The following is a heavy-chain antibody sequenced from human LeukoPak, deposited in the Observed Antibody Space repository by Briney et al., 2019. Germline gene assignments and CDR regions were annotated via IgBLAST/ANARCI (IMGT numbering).Heavy chain of an antibody. V-gene: IGHV3-30*18. CDR3: AKEFTSYTSGWFFQH. CDR1: GFTFSNYG. J-gene: IGHJ1*01. Sequence: GRSLRLSCAASGFTFSNYGMQWARKAPGKGLEWLAVISYDGRTTFYADSVKGRFTISRDNSKNTVDLQMSSLRAEDTAVYYCAKEFTSYTSGWFFQHWGQGTLVTVSS. CDR2: ISYDGRTT. D-gene: IGHD6-13*01.